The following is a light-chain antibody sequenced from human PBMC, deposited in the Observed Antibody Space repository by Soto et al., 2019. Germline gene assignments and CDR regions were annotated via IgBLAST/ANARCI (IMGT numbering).Light chain of an antibody. Sequence: DIQMTQSPTSLSASVGDRVTITCRASQGIRNFVAWYQQKPGKAPKLLIYAASTLQSGVPSRFSGSGSGTDFTLTINSLQPYDVETYSCQKYSSVPVFGPGTKVEIK. CDR1: QGIRNF. CDR2: AAS. J-gene: IGKJ3*01. V-gene: IGKV1-27*01. CDR3: QKYSSVPV.